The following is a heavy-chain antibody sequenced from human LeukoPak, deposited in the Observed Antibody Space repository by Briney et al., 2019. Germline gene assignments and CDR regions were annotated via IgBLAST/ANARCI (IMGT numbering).Heavy chain of an antibody. CDR2: IIPIFGTA. CDR3: ARDLDSGSYYLVAFDI. V-gene: IGHV1-69*13. D-gene: IGHD1-26*01. J-gene: IGHJ3*02. Sequence: SVKVSCKASGYTFTSYDINWVRQAPGQGLEWMGGIIPIFGTANYAQKFQGRVTITADESTSTAYMELSSLRSEDTAVYYCARDLDSGSYYLVAFDIWGQGTMVTVSS. CDR1: GYTFTSYD.